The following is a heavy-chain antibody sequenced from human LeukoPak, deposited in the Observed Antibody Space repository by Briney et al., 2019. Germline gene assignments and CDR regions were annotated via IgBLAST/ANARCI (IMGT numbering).Heavy chain of an antibody. J-gene: IGHJ4*02. D-gene: IGHD1-26*01. CDR1: GFTVTGND. Sequence: GGSLRLSCAASGFTVTGNDMYAGGGGSAYYADSVRGRFTGSRDDSKNTLDLQMNSLKPDDTAIYYRLRQGVGSPPRWGQGTLVTVSS. V-gene: IGHV3-53*05. CDR2: GGSA. CDR3: LRQGVGSPPR.